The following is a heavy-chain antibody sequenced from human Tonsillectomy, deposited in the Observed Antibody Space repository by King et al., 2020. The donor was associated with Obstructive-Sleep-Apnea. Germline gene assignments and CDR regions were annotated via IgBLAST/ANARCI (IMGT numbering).Heavy chain of an antibody. CDR1: GYTFTDYY. CDR3: ASDDRITGYDRITLIGGY. V-gene: IGHV1-2*02. Sequence: VQLVQSGAEVKRPGASVKVSCKASGYTFTDYYMHWVRQAPGQGLEWMGWINPDSGGTNYAQKFQGRVTMTRDTSISTAYMELSSLRSADTAVYYCASDDRITGYDRITLIGGYWDQGTLVTVSS. D-gene: IGHD3-10*01. J-gene: IGHJ4*02. CDR2: INPDSGGT.